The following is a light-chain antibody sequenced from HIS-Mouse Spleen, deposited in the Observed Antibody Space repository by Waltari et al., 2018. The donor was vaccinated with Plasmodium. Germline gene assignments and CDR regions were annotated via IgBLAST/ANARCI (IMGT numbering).Light chain of an antibody. Sequence: SYVLTQPPSVSVAPGQTARITCGGNNIGSKSEHWYQQKPGQAPVLVVYDDSDRPSGITERFSGSNAGNTATLTISRVEAGDDADYYCQVWDSSSDHYVFGTETKVNVL. CDR2: DDS. CDR1: NIGSKS. V-gene: IGLV3-21*02. J-gene: IGLJ1*01. CDR3: QVWDSSSDHYV.